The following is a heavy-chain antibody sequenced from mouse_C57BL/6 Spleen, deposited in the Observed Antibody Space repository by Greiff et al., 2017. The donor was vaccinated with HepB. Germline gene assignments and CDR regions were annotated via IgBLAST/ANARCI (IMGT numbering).Heavy chain of an antibody. V-gene: IGHV5-9*01. CDR3: ARQYITTVVATDWYFDV. CDR2: ISGGGGNT. Sequence: EVMLVESGGGLVKPGGSLKLSCAASGFTFSSYTMSWVRQTPEKRLEWVATISGGGGNTYYPDSVKGRVTISRDNAKNTLYLQMRSLRSEDTALYYCARQYITTVVATDWYFDVWGTGTTVTVSS. J-gene: IGHJ1*03. D-gene: IGHD1-1*01. CDR1: GFTFSSYT.